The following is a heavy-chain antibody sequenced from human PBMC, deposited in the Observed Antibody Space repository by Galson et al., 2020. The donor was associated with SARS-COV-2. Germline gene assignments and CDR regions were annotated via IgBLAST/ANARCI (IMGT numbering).Heavy chain of an antibody. CDR2: ISGSGGST. V-gene: IGHV3-23*01. CDR1: GFSFNNYV. J-gene: IGHJ4*02. Sequence: GGSLRLSCAVSGFSFNNYVMSWVRQAPGKGLEWVSAISGSGGSTYYADSVKGRFTISRDNSKNTLYLQLNSLKAEDTAVYYCATKGEEFGDYFVFRHWGQGTLVTVSS. CDR3: ATKGEEFGDYFVFRH. D-gene: IGHD4-17*01.